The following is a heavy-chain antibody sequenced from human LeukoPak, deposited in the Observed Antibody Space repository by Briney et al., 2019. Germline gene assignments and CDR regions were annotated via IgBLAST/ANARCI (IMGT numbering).Heavy chain of an antibody. CDR1: GFTFSSYE. V-gene: IGHV3-48*03. D-gene: IGHD2-15*01. CDR2: ISSSGSTI. Sequence: AGSLRLSCAASGFTFSSYEMNWVRHAPGKGLEWVSYISSSGSTIYYEDSVKGRFTISRDNAKNSLYLQMNSLRAEDTAVYYCASDAEYCSGGSCYRGNFDYWGQGTLVTVSS. CDR3: ASDAEYCSGGSCYRGNFDY. J-gene: IGHJ4*02.